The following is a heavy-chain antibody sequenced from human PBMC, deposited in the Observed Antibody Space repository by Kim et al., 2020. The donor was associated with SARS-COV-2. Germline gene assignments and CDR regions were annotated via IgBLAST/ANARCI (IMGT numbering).Heavy chain of an antibody. CDR3: AREGVHYDILTGVYYYYGMAV. V-gene: IGHV4-61*02. CDR1: GGSISSGSYY. Sequence: SETLSLTCTVSGGSISSGSYYWSWIRQPAGKGLEWIGRIYTSGSTNYNPSLKSRVTISVDTSKNQFSLKLSSVTAADTAEYYCAREGVHYDILTGVYYYYGMAVWGQGTTVTVSS. J-gene: IGHJ6*02. CDR2: IYTSGST. D-gene: IGHD3-9*01.